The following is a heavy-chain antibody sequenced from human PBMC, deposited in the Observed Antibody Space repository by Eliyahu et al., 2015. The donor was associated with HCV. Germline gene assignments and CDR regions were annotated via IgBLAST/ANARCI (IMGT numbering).Heavy chain of an antibody. D-gene: IGHD4-17*01. CDR1: GGSFSGYY. J-gene: IGHJ4*02. V-gene: IGHV4-34*01. Sequence: QVQLQQWGAGLLKPSETLSLTCAVYGGSFSGYYWSWIRQPPGKGLEWIGEINHSGSTNYNPSLKSRVTISVDTSKNQFSLKLSSVTAADTAVYYCARERHYGDYRPIWGQGTLVTVSS. CDR3: ARERHYGDYRPI. CDR2: INHSGST.